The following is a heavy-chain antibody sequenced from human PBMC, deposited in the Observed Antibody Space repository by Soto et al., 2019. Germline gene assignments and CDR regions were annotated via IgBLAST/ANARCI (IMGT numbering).Heavy chain of an antibody. D-gene: IGHD2-21*02. Sequence: QITLKESGPTLVKPTQTLTLTCTFSGFSLSTIGVGVGWIRQPPGKALEWLALIYWDDDKRYSPSLKSRLTVTXAXAXTXLVLTMANMDPEDTATYYCVQSRCGGDCLQSYSSHSYYGLDVWGQGTTVTVSS. CDR3: VQSRCGGDCLQSYSSHSYYGLDV. CDR1: GFSLSTIGVG. J-gene: IGHJ6*02. V-gene: IGHV2-5*02. CDR2: IYWDDDK.